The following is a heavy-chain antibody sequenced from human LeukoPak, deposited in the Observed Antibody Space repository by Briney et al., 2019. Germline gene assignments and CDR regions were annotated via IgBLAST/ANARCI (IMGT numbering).Heavy chain of an antibody. V-gene: IGHV4-34*01. J-gene: IGHJ4*02. CDR3: SRESGAFCPFGY. CDR1: GGSFRGYD. CDR2: INHSGNT. Sequence: SETLSLTCAVYGGSFRGYDWSWIRQSPGKGLEWIGEINHSGNTNYNPSLKSRVTMSLDESRNQLSLDLTSVTAADTAIYYCSRESGAFCPFGYWGQGTLVIVPP. D-gene: IGHD1-26*01.